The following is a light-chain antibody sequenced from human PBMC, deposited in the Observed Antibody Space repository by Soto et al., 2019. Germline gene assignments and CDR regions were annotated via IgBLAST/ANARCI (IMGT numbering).Light chain of an antibody. CDR3: KQSSAFPLT. CDR2: AVS. CDR1: QGINNW. J-gene: IGKJ4*01. Sequence: DIQMTQSPSSVSASVGDRGTITCRASQGINNWLAWYQQRPGKAPELLIYAVSYLQSGVPSRFSGSGSGTDFTLTISSLQPEDFATYFCKQSSAFPLTFGGGTKVDIK. V-gene: IGKV1-12*01.